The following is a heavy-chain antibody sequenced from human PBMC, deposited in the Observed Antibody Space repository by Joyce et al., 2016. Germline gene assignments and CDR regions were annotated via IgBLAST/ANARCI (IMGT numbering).Heavy chain of an antibody. CDR1: GGSISSGGYY. Sequence: QVQLQESGPGLVKPSQTLSLTCTVSGGSISSGGYYWSWIRQNPGQGLEWIGYIDYSRSTDYNPSLKSRVTISVDTSKNQFSLKLSSVTAADTAVYYCAREKRSRPTTKYYYYYYYGMDVWGQGTTVTVSS. D-gene: IGHD1-7*01. CDR3: AREKRSRPTTKYYYYYYYGMDV. CDR2: IDYSRST. J-gene: IGHJ6*02. V-gene: IGHV4-31*03.